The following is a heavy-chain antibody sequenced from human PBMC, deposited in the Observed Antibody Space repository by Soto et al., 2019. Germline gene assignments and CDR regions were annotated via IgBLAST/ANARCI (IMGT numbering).Heavy chain of an antibody. CDR1: GGSISSSSYY. J-gene: IGHJ6*02. Sequence: SETLSLTCTVSGGSISSSSYYWGWIRQPPGKGLEWIGSIYYSGSTYYNPSLKSRVTISVDTSKNQFSLKLSSVTAADTAVYYCANLGYCSGGSCYNYYYYYGMDVWGQGTTVT. CDR3: ANLGYCSGGSCYNYYYYYGMDV. V-gene: IGHV4-39*01. D-gene: IGHD2-15*01. CDR2: IYYSGST.